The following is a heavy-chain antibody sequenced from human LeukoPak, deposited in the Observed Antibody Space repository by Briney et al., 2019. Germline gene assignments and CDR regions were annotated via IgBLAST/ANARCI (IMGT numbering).Heavy chain of an antibody. CDR2: ISHDGGNK. V-gene: IGHV3-30-3*01. CDR1: GFTFSSYT. CDR3: ATPYTSGWSLYFDN. Sequence: GGALRLSCAASGFTFSSYTMHWVRQAPDKVLEWVAVISHDGGNKYYADSVKGRFTISRDNSKNTLYLQMNGLRAEETAMYYCATPYTSGWSLYFDNWGQGTLVTVSS. D-gene: IGHD6-19*01. J-gene: IGHJ4*02.